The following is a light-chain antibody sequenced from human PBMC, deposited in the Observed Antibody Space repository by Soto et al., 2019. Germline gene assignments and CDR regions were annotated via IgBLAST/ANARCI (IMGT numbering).Light chain of an antibody. CDR3: SSYTISITLIV. CDR2: GVS. J-gene: IGLJ1*01. V-gene: IGLV2-14*01. CDR1: SSDVGNYNY. Sequence: QSVLTQPASVSGSPGQSITISCTGTSSDVGNYNYVSWYQQHPGKAPKLIIYGVSNRPSGVSNRFSGSKSGSTASLTISGLQAEDEAEYYCSSYTISITLIVFGTGTKVTVL.